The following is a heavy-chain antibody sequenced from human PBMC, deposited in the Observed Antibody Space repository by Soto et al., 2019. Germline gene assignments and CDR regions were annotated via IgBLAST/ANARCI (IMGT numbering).Heavy chain of an antibody. V-gene: IGHV4-39*01. CDR3: ARQVPAAIRLGWFDT. J-gene: IGHJ5*02. CDR2: IYYSGST. CDR1: GGSISRSTYY. Sequence: SETLSLTCTVSGGSISRSTYYWGWIRQPPGKGLEWIGSIYYSGSTYYRPSLKSRVTISVDTSKNQFSLKLSSVTAADTAVYYCARQVPAAIRLGWFDTWGQGNLVTVSS. D-gene: IGHD2-2*02.